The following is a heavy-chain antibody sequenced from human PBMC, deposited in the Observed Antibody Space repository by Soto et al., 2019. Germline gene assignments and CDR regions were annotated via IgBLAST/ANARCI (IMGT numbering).Heavy chain of an antibody. V-gene: IGHV4-31*03. CDR3: ASWDSSGYYGLGAFDX. CDR2: IYYSGST. J-gene: IGHJ3*01. Sequence: PSETLSLPCPVSGGSISSGGYYWSWIRQHPGKGLELIGYIYYSGSTYYNPSLKSRVTISVDTSKNQFSLKLSSVTAADTAVYYCASWDSSGYYGLGAFDXWGQWTMVTVS. CDR1: GGSISSGGYY. D-gene: IGHD3-22*01.